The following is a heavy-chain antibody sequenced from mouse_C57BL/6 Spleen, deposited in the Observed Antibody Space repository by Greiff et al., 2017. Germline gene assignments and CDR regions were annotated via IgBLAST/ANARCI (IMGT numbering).Heavy chain of an antibody. J-gene: IGHJ1*03. D-gene: IGHD1-1*01. CDR1: GFNIKDYY. Sequence: EVQLQESGAELVRPGASVKLSCTASGFNIKDYYMHWVKQRPEQGLEWIGRIDPEDGDTEYAPKFQGKATMTADTSSNTAYLQLSSLTSEDTAVYYCTTWSYGSTYWYFDVWGTGTTVTVSS. CDR3: TTWSYGSTYWYFDV. V-gene: IGHV14-1*01. CDR2: IDPEDGDT.